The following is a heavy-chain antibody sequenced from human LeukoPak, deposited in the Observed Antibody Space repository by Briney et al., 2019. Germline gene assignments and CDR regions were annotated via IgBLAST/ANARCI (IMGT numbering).Heavy chain of an antibody. CDR2: IYPGDSDT. J-gene: IGHJ4*02. D-gene: IGHD2-21*01. CDR1: GYSFTSYW. V-gene: IGHV5-51*01. CDR3: ARTYCGGDCYFPQYFDY. Sequence: GESLKISCKGSGYSFTSYWFGCVRQMPGKGLEWMGIIYPGDSDTRYSPSFQGQVTISADKTISTAYLQWSRLKASETAMYYCARTYCGGDCYFPQYFDYWGQGTLVTVSS.